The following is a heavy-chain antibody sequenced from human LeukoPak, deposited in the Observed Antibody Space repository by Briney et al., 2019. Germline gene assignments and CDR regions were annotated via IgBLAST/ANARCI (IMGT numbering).Heavy chain of an antibody. CDR1: GFTVSSNY. V-gene: IGHV3-53*01. D-gene: IGHD2-2*01. CDR2: IYSGGST. J-gene: IGHJ4*02. Sequence: PGGSLRLSCAASGFTVSSNYMSWVRQAPGKGLEWVSVIYSGGSTYYADSVKGRFTISRDSSKNTLYLQMNSLRAEDTAVYYCARSYCSSTSCYQGYWGQGTLVTVSS. CDR3: ARSYCSSTSCYQGY.